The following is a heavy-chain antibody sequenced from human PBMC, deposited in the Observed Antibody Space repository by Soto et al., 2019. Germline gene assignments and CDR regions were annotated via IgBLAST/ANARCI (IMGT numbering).Heavy chain of an antibody. D-gene: IGHD6-13*01. V-gene: IGHV3-23*01. CDR1: EFSFSSYA. Sequence: GGSLRLSCAASEFSFSSYALNWVRQAPGKGLEWVSAISATGTTTYYADSVKGRFTISRDNSKRTLFLQMDSLSPEDTAVYYCATYSSPFDYWGQGTLVTVSS. CDR2: ISATGTTT. J-gene: IGHJ4*02. CDR3: ATYSSPFDY.